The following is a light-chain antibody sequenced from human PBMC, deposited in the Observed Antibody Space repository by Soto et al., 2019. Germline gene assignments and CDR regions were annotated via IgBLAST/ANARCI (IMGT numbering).Light chain of an antibody. J-gene: IGKJ1*01. V-gene: IGKV3-20*01. Sequence: EIVLTQSPGTLSLSPGERATLSCRASQSVSSSSLAWYQQKPGQAPRLLIYGASSAATGIPDRFSGSGSGTDFTLTISRLEPEDFAVYYCQQYGPSWTFGRGTKVEIK. CDR2: GAS. CDR3: QQYGPSWT. CDR1: QSVSSSS.